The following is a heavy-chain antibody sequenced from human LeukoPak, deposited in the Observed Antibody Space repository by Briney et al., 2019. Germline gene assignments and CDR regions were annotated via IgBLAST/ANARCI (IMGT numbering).Heavy chain of an antibody. CDR1: GFTVSSNY. V-gene: IGHV3-53*01. CDR2: IYSGGST. CDR3: ARILHYYGSGSYPFDY. J-gene: IGHJ4*02. D-gene: IGHD3-10*01. Sequence: GGSLRLCCAASGFTVSSNYMSWVRQAPGKGLEWVSVIYSGGSTYYADSVKGRFTISRDNSKNTLYLQMNSLRAEDTAVYYCARILHYYGSGSYPFDYWGQGTLVTVSS.